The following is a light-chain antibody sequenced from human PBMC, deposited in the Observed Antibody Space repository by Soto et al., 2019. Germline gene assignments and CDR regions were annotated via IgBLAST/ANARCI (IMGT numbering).Light chain of an antibody. CDR3: QPYNILPLT. CDR1: QGIGDT. Sequence: VMRQSPATLSVYPGAGATLSFRSIQGIGDTLAWYQHKPGQTPRLLIYDTSTSATGVPTRFSGTRPGAEFTLTINSLQSEDFAVYYCQPYNILPLTFGGGTKVDIK. V-gene: IGKV3-15*01. J-gene: IGKJ4*01. CDR2: DTS.